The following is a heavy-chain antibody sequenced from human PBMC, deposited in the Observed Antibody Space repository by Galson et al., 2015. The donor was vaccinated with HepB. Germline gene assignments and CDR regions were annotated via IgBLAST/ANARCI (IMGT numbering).Heavy chain of an antibody. CDR2: ITNDGINK. CDR1: GFPFNVYG. D-gene: IGHD4-23*01. Sequence: SLRLSCAASGFPFNVYGMHWVRQAPGKGLEWVAFITNDGINKYYADPVKGRFTISRDNTENTLYFQINSLRAEDTAVYYCASALTPRDPTVVSPHDAFDIWGQGTMVAVSS. V-gene: IGHV3-30*03. CDR3: ASALTPRDPTVVSPHDAFDI. J-gene: IGHJ3*02.